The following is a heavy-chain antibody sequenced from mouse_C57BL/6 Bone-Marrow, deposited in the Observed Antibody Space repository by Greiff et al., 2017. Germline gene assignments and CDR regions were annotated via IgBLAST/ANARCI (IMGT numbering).Heavy chain of an antibody. CDR2: INPNNGGT. CDR3: AREDDYGSSYFYFDY. CDR1: GYTFTDYY. Sequence: VQLQQSGPELVKPGASVKISCKASGYTFTDYYMNWVKQSHGKSLEWIGDINPNNGGTSYNQKFKGKATLTVAKSSSTAYMELRSLTSEYSAVYYCAREDDYGSSYFYFDYWGQGTTLTVSS. J-gene: IGHJ2*01. D-gene: IGHD1-1*01. V-gene: IGHV1-26*01.